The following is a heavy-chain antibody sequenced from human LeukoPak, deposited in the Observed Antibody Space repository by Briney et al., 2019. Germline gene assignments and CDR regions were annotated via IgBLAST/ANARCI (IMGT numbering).Heavy chain of an antibody. J-gene: IGHJ4*02. CDR1: GFTFSSYG. CDR2: ISYDGSNK. CDR3: AKGRRVAATPSPYY. D-gene: IGHD2-15*01. Sequence: PGRSLRLSCAASGFTFSSYGMHWVRQAPGKGLEWVAVISYDGSNKYYADSVKGRFTISRDNSKNTLYLQMNSLRAEDTAVYYCAKGRRVAATPSPYYWGQGTLVTVSS. V-gene: IGHV3-30*18.